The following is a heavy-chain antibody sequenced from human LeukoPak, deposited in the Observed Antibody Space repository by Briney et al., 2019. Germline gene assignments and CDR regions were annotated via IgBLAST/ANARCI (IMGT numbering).Heavy chain of an antibody. CDR2: INHSGST. J-gene: IGHJ6*04. CDR1: GGSFSGYY. D-gene: IGHD3-9*01. V-gene: IGHV4-34*01. Sequence: SETLSLTCAVYGGSFSGYYWSWIRQPPGKGLEWIGDINHSGSTNYNPSLKSRVTISVDTAKNQFSLKLSSVTAADTAVYYCARSSVRYGILTGYPRGDYYYGMDVWGKGTTVTVSS. CDR3: ARSSVRYGILTGYPRGDYYYGMDV.